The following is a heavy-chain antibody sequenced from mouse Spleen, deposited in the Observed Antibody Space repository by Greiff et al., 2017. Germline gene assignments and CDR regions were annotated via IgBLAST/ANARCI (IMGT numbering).Heavy chain of an antibody. CDR3: ARWGTVYYFDY. CDR2: ISSGSSTI. J-gene: IGHJ2*01. CDR1: GFTFSSFG. D-gene: IGHD4-1*01. Sequence: EVKLVESGGGLVQPGGSRKLSCAASGFTFSSFGMHWVRQAPEKGLEWVAYISSGSSTIYYADTVKGRFTISRDNPKNTLFLQMTSLRSEDTAMYYCARWGTVYYFDYWGQGTTLTVSS. V-gene: IGHV5-17*02.